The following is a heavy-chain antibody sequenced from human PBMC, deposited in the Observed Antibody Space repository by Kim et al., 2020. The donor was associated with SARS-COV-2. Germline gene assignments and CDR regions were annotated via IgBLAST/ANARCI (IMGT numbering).Heavy chain of an antibody. V-gene: IGHV3-30*03. CDR1: GFTFSSYG. CDR3: ARSPYSSGWSFFDY. J-gene: IGHJ4*02. CDR2: ISYDGSNK. Sequence: GGSLRLSCAASGFTFSSYGMHWVRQAPGKGLEWVAVISYDGSNKYYADSVKGRFTISRDNSKNTLYLQMNSLRAEDTAVYYCARSPYSSGWSFFDYWGQGTLVTVSS. D-gene: IGHD6-19*01.